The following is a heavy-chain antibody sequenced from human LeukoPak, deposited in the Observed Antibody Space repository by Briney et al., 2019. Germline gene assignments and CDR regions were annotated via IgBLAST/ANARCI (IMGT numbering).Heavy chain of an antibody. V-gene: IGHV4-59*01. Sequence: SETLSLTCTVSGGSISSYYWSWIRQPPGKGLVWIGYIHYSGTTNYNPSLKSRVTISVDTSKNQFSLKLSSVTAADTAVYYCARVSWFPGTSYYYMDVWGKGTPVTVSS. CDR2: IHYSGTT. CDR3: ARVSWFPGTSYYYMDV. D-gene: IGHD1-1*01. CDR1: GGSISSYY. J-gene: IGHJ6*03.